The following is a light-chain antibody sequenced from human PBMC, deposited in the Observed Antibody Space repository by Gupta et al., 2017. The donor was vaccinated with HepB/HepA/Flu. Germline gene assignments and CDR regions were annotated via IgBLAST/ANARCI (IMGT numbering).Light chain of an antibody. CDR2: KAS. CDR3: QQYKTFPYT. V-gene: IGKV1-5*03. J-gene: IGKJ2*01. Sequence: DIQVTQSPSTLSASIGDRLTITCRASESVDNWLAWYQQKPGKAPKLLIYKASNSENGVRSRFSGSGSGTEFSLTINSLQPDDFATYYCQQYKTFPYTFGQGTNLHVK. CDR1: ESVDNW.